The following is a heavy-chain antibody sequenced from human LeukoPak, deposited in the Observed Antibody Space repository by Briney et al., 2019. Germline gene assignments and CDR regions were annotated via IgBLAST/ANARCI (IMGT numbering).Heavy chain of an antibody. J-gene: IGHJ4*02. Sequence: ASVKVSCKASGYTFTSYYMHWVRQAPGQGLEWMGIINPSGGSTSYAQKFQGRVTMTRDASTSTVYMELSSLRSEDTAVYYCARDPGSGSYLAYFDYWGQGTLATVSS. CDR2: INPSGGST. CDR1: GYTFTSYY. V-gene: IGHV1-46*01. CDR3: ARDPGSGSYLAYFDY. D-gene: IGHD3-10*01.